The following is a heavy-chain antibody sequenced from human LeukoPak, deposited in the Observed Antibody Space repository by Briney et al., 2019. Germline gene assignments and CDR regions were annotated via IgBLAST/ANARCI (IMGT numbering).Heavy chain of an antibody. D-gene: IGHD3-22*01. CDR1: GYTFTSYY. V-gene: IGHV1-46*01. CDR3: ATRREYDSSGYYHEYFQH. J-gene: IGHJ1*01. CDR2: INPSGGST. Sequence: RASVKVSCKASGYTFTSYYMHWVRQAPGQGLEWMGIINPSGGSTSYAPKFQGRVTMNTDTSTSTVYMELISLRSEDTAVYYCATRREYDSSGYYHEYFQHWGQGTLVTVSS.